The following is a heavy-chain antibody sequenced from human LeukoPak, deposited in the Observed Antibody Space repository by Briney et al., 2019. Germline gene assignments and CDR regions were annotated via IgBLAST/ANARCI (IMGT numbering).Heavy chain of an antibody. J-gene: IGHJ6*03. D-gene: IGHD3-9*01. CDR3: AKGDYDILTGYYSYYYYYMDV. CDR1: GITFSSHG. CDR2: ISYDGSNK. Sequence: GGSLRLSCAASGITFSSHGMHWVRQAPGKGLEWVAVISYDGSNKYYADSVKGRFTISRDNSKNTLYLQMNSLRAEDTAVYYCAKGDYDILTGYYSYYYYYMDVWGKGTTVTVSS. V-gene: IGHV3-30*18.